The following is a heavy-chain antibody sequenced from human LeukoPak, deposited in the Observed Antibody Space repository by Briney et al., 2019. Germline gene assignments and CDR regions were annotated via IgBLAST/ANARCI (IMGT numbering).Heavy chain of an antibody. V-gene: IGHV3-23*01. Sequence: PGGSLRLSCAASGFTFSIYAMSWVRQAPGKGLEWVSGISGSGGSTYYADSVKGRFTISRDNSKNTLYLQMNSLRAEDTAVYYCANRDGNDWYYFDYWGQGTLVTVFS. CDR2: ISGSGGST. D-gene: IGHD3-9*01. J-gene: IGHJ4*02. CDR1: GFTFSIYA. CDR3: ANRDGNDWYYFDY.